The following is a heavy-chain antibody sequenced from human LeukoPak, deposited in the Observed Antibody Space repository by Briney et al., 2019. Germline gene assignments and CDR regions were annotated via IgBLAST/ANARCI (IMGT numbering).Heavy chain of an antibody. CDR1: GFTFSSYG. V-gene: IGHV3-30*02. D-gene: IGHD2-2*01. CDR2: IRYDGSNK. CDR3: AKDRCTSCYKFADY. J-gene: IGHJ4*02. Sequence: PGGSLRLSCAASGFTFSSYGMHWVRQAPGKGLEWVAFIRYDGSNKYYADSVKGRFTISRDNSKNTLYLQMNSLRAEDTAVYYCAKDRCTSCYKFADYWGQGTLVTVSS.